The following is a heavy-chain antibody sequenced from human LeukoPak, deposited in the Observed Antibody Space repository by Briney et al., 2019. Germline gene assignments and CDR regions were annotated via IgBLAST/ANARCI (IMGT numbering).Heavy chain of an antibody. D-gene: IGHD3-10*01. J-gene: IGHJ4*02. Sequence: GASVKVSCKTSGYSFPTYGISWVRQAPAQGLEGMGWISNDNGITNYAPQFQGRVTLDTETYTSTAYMELRTLRSDDTAVYYCARGGFDYYGTGRAFDVWGQGTLVTVSS. CDR2: ISNDNGIT. CDR1: GYSFPTYG. CDR3: ARGGFDYYGTGRAFDV. V-gene: IGHV1-18*01.